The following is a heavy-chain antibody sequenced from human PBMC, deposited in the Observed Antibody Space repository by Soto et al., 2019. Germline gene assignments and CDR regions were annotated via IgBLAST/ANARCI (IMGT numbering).Heavy chain of an antibody. J-gene: IGHJ4*02. Sequence: ASVKVSCKASGNSFTTYYMHWVRQAPGQGLEWMGIINPSGGRTTYAQKFQGRVTMTRDTSTSTFHMELNNLRDEDTALYYCARGRYLDSSDYWVANLPFDHWGLGTLVTVSS. CDR1: GNSFTTYY. D-gene: IGHD3-22*01. CDR2: INPSGGRT. V-gene: IGHV1-46*01. CDR3: ARGRYLDSSDYWVANLPFDH.